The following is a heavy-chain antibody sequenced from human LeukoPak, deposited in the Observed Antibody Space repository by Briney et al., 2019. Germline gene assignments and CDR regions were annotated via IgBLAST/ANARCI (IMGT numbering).Heavy chain of an antibody. Sequence: ASVKVSSKASGGTFNSYAISWVRQAPGQGLEWMGGIIPIFGTTNYARKFRGRVTLTADKSTRTAYMELSSLRSEDTAVYYCARDNDSRDPPHFDYWGQGTLVTVSS. D-gene: IGHD3-16*01. CDR3: ARDNDSRDPPHFDY. CDR2: IIPIFGTT. V-gene: IGHV1-69*06. J-gene: IGHJ4*02. CDR1: GGTFNSYA.